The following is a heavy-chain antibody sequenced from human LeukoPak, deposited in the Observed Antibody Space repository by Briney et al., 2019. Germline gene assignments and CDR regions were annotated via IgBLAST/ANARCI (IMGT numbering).Heavy chain of an antibody. CDR1: GFTFSSYA. CDR2: ISYDGSNK. D-gene: IGHD6-19*01. Sequence: GGSLRLSCAASGFTFSSYAMHWVRQAPGKGLEWVAVISYDGSNKYYADSVKGRFTTSRDNSKNTLYLQMNSLRAEDTAVYYCARDRAVAGTADMDYWGQGTLVTVSS. V-gene: IGHV3-30-3*01. J-gene: IGHJ4*02. CDR3: ARDRAVAGTADMDY.